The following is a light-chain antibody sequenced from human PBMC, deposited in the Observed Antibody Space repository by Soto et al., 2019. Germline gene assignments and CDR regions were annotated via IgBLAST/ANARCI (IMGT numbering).Light chain of an antibody. CDR1: QSISSW. J-gene: IGKJ1*01. CDR2: KAS. CDR3: QQYTSYPWT. V-gene: IGKV1-5*03. Sequence: DIQMTQSPSTLSASVGDRVTITCRASQSISSWLAWYQQKPGKARKLLIYKASSLESGVPSRFSGSGSGTEFTLTISSLQPDDFATYYCQQYTSYPWTFGQGTKVEIK.